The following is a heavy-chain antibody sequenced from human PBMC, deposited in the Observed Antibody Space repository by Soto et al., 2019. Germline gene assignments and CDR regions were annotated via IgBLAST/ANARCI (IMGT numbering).Heavy chain of an antibody. CDR1: GFTFSSYW. V-gene: IGHV3-7*01. D-gene: IGHD3-22*01. J-gene: IGHJ4*02. Sequence: GGSLRLSCAASGFTFSSYWMSWVRQAPGKGLEWVANIKQDGSEKYYVDSVKGRFTISRDNAKNSLYLQMNSLRAEDTAVYYCARAQNQYYYDSSGYRYYFDYWGQGTRVTVS. CDR2: IKQDGSEK. CDR3: ARAQNQYYYDSSGYRYYFDY.